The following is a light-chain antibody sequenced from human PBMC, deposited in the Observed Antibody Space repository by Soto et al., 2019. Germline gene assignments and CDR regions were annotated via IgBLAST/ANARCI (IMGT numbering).Light chain of an antibody. V-gene: IGLV6-57*04. Sequence: NFMLTQPHSVSESPVKTVTISCTRSSGSIASNYVQWYQQRPGSAPTTVIYEDNQRPSGVPDRFSGSIDSSSNSASLTISGLKPEDEADYYCQSYDSSNHVVFGGGTKLTVL. CDR3: QSYDSSNHVV. J-gene: IGLJ2*01. CDR2: EDN. CDR1: SGSIASNY.